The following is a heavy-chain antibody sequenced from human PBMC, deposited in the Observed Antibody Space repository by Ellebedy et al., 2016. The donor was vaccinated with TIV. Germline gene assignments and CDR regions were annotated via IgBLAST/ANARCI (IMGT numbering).Heavy chain of an antibody. CDR1: GFTFSGYA. CDR2: ISSSSSTI. Sequence: GESLKISXAASGFTFSGYAMIWVRQAPGKGLEWVSYISSSSSTIHYGDSVRGRFTISRDNAKNSLYLEMNSLRDDDTAVYYCARKGSIAAGTTDAFDLWGQGTMVTVSS. V-gene: IGHV3-48*02. J-gene: IGHJ3*01. CDR3: ARKGSIAAGTTDAFDL. D-gene: IGHD6-13*01.